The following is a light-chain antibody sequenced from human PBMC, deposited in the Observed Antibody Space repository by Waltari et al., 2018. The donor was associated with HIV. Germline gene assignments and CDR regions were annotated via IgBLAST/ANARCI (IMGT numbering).Light chain of an antibody. Sequence: QSVLTQPPSVSAAPGQKVTLSCPGSSSNIWRNYVSWYQQLPVAAPKLLIYDNTERPSGIPDRFSGSKSGTSATLGITGLQTGDEADYYCGTWDSSLGGWVFGGGTKLAVL. CDR2: DNT. CDR1: SSNIWRNY. J-gene: IGLJ3*02. CDR3: GTWDSSLGGWV. V-gene: IGLV1-51*01.